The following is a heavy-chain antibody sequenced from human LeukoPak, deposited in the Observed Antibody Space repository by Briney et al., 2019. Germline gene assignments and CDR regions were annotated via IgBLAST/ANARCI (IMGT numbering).Heavy chain of an antibody. CDR2: FDPEDGET. Sequence: ASVKVSCKVPGYTPTELSMHWVRQAPGKGLEWMGGFDPEDGETIYAQKFQGRVTMTEDTSTDTAYMELSSLRSEDTAVYYCATLPPLVPAGPADAFDIWGQGTMVTVSS. D-gene: IGHD2-2*01. CDR1: GYTPTELS. CDR3: ATLPPLVPAGPADAFDI. J-gene: IGHJ3*02. V-gene: IGHV1-24*01.